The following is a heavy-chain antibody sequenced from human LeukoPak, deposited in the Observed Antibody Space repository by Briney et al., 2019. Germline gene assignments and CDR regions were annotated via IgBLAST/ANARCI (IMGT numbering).Heavy chain of an antibody. V-gene: IGHV3-33*01. CDR3: ARGGEGDHGNLQH. J-gene: IGHJ1*01. Sequence: GGSLRLSCAASGFAFSSYGMHWVRQAPGKGLEWVAVIWYDGSNKYYAESVKGRFTISRDNSKNTLYLQMNSLRAEDTAVYYCARGGEGDHGNLQHWGQGTLVTVSS. D-gene: IGHD4-17*01. CDR2: IWYDGSNK. CDR1: GFAFSSYG.